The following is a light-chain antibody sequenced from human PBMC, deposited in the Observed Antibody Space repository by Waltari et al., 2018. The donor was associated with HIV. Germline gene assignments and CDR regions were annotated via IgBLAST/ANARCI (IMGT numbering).Light chain of an antibody. J-gene: IGLJ2*01. V-gene: IGLV7-43*01. CDR3: LLYYGGAQPHVV. CDR2: STT. Sequence: QTVVTQEPSLTVSPGGTVTLTCASSTGAVTSGYYPNWFQQKPGQPPRALIYSTTKTHSWTLARFSGSLLGGKAALTRSGVQPEDEAEYYCLLYYGGAQPHVVFGGGTKLTVL. CDR1: TGAVTSGYY.